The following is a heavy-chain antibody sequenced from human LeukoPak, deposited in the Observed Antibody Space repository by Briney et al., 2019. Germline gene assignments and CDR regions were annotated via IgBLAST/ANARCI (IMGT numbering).Heavy chain of an antibody. D-gene: IGHD6-13*01. CDR1: GGSFSGYY. V-gene: IGHV4-34*01. Sequence: SETLSLTCAVYGGSFSGYYWSWIRQPPGKGLEWIGEINHSGSTNYNPSLKSRVTISVDTSKNQFSLKLSSVTAADTAVYYCARGLPYSSSSWQKNWFDPWGQGTLVTVSS. J-gene: IGHJ5*02. CDR3: ARGLPYSSSSWQKNWFDP. CDR2: INHSGST.